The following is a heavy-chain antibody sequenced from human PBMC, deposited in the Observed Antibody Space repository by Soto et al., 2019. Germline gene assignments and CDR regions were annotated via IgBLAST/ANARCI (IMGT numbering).Heavy chain of an antibody. Sequence: GGSMRLWWSVTLGMYGVIGVRRTPGKGLEWVASISSGGSYIKYADSVKGRFTISRDNAKNSVSLQMNSLRVDDTAVYFCTRDKGGSYDSWFDPWGQGTLVTVSS. V-gene: IGHV3-21*01. CDR3: TRDKGGSYDSWFDP. CDR2: ISSGGSYI. D-gene: IGHD1-26*01. J-gene: IGHJ5*02. CDR1: TLGMYG.